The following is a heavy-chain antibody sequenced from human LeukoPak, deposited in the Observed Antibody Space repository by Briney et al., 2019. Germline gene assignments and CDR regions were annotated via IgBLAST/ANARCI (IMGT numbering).Heavy chain of an antibody. J-gene: IGHJ4*02. CDR1: GGSISSGDYY. CDR2: IYYSGST. V-gene: IGHV4-30-4*01. Sequence: PSETLSLTCTVSGGSISSGDYYWSWIRQPPGKGLEWIGYIYYSGSTYYNPSLKSRVTISVDTSKNQFSLKLSSVTAADTAVYYCARGGYYESSGQSSWGQGTLVTVSS. D-gene: IGHD3-22*01. CDR3: ARGGYYESSGQSS.